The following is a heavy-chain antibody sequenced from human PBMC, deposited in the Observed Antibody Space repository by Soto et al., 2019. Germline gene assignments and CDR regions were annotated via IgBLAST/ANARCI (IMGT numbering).Heavy chain of an antibody. D-gene: IGHD6-6*01. V-gene: IGHV4-61*03. CDR3: AREFSNSPEAFDF. J-gene: IGHJ4*02. Sequence: QVQLQESGPGLVKPSETLSLTCTVSGVSVNSDSYYWSWIRQPPGKGLEWIGYIYYTGSTTYNPSLKSRVTISLDTSRNHFSLCLSSVTAADTAVFYCAREFSNSPEAFDFWGRGTLVTVSS. CDR1: GVSVNSDSYY. CDR2: IYYTGST.